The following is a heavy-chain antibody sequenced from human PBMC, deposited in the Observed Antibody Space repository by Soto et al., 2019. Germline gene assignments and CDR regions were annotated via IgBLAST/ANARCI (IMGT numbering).Heavy chain of an antibody. D-gene: IGHD2-15*01. Sequence: SETLSLTCAVYGGSFSGYYWSWIRQPPGKGLEWIGEINHSGSTNYNPSLKSRVTISVDTSKNQFSLKLSSVTAADTAVYYCAIEFPIGPWWAYDYYGMDVWGQWTTVTVSS. J-gene: IGHJ6*02. CDR3: AIEFPIGPWWAYDYYGMDV. CDR1: GGSFSGYY. CDR2: INHSGST. V-gene: IGHV4-34*01.